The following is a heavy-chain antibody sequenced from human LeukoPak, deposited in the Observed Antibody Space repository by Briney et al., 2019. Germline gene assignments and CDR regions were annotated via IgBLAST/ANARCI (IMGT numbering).Heavy chain of an antibody. CDR3: ARGDSSGAPDY. CDR2: ISHSGSNL. J-gene: IGHJ4*02. Sequence: PGGSLKLSGEALGFTFIDSFMNWIPQAPGKGLRWLSYISHSGSNLDYAESVRGRFTISRDNANHSLYLQINSLRAEDMAVYYCARGDSSGAPDYWGQGTLVTVSS. CDR1: GFTFIDSF. D-gene: IGHD3-22*01. V-gene: IGHV3-11*01.